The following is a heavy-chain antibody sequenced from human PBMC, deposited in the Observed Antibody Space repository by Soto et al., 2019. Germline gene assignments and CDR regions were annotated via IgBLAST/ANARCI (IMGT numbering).Heavy chain of an antibody. J-gene: IGHJ5*02. CDR1: GGSVSSGSYY. CDR2: IYYSGST. Sequence: QVQLQESGPGLVKPSETLSLTCTVSGGSVSSGSYYWSWIRQPPGKGLEWIGYIYYSGSTNYNPPLKSRVTKSVDTSKNQFSLKLSSVTAADTAVYYCARGWELPNWFDPWGQGTLVTVSS. D-gene: IGHD1-26*01. V-gene: IGHV4-61*01. CDR3: ARGWELPNWFDP.